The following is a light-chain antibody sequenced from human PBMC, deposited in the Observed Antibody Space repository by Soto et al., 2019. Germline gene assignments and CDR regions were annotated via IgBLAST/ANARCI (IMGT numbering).Light chain of an antibody. CDR1: QSVSSN. Sequence: EIVMTQSPATLSVSPGERATLSCRASQSVSSNLAWYQQKPGQAPRLLIYGASTRATGIPARFSGSGSGTEFTLTISSLQSEDFAVYYCQQYNNWPRTFGQGTKG. V-gene: IGKV3-15*01. CDR3: QQYNNWPRT. CDR2: GAS. J-gene: IGKJ1*01.